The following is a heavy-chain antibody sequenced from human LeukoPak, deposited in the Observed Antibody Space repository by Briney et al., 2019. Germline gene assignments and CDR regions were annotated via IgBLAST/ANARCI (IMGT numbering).Heavy chain of an antibody. V-gene: IGHV4-59*08. J-gene: IGHJ2*01. CDR1: GGSISSYY. D-gene: IGHD2-21*01. CDR3: VRRSVIYLYFDL. Sequence: SETLSLICTVSGGSISSYYGCCLRQPPAKRLEWLGYIYHSWSSNYNPSLKHRLTISVDTSKNQLSTKLCTVTAAYTAIHYCVRRSVIYLYFDLWGRGTLVTVTS. CDR2: IYHSWSS.